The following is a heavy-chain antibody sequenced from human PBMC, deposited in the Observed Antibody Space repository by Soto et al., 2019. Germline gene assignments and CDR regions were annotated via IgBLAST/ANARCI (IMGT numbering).Heavy chain of an antibody. CDR1: GGSISSGDYY. J-gene: IGHJ4*02. D-gene: IGHD3-3*01. V-gene: IGHV4-30-4*01. CDR2: IYYSGST. CDR3: ARGFLEWLWNFAY. Sequence: PSETLSLTCTVSGGSISSGDYYWSWIRQPPGKGLEWIGYIYYSGSTYYNPSLKSRVTISVDTSKNQFSLKLSSVTAADTAVYYCARGFLEWLWNFAYWGQGTLVTVSS.